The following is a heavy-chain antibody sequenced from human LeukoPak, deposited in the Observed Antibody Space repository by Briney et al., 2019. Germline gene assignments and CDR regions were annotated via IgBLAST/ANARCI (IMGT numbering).Heavy chain of an antibody. Sequence: GASVKVSCKASGGTFSSYAISWVRQAPGQGLEWMGGIIPILGTVDYAQKFQGRVTITADESTSTAYMDLNSLKSEDTALYYCAKTGYLAPYYFDFWGQGTLVTVSS. V-gene: IGHV1-69*13. D-gene: IGHD2-21*01. CDR1: GGTFSSYA. J-gene: IGHJ4*02. CDR3: AKTGYLAPYYFDF. CDR2: IIPILGTV.